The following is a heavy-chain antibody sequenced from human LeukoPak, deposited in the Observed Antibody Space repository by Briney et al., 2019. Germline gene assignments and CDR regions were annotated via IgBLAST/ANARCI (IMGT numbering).Heavy chain of an antibody. D-gene: IGHD6-19*01. Sequence: PSETLSLTCAVYGGSFCGYYWSWIRQPPGKGLEWIGEINHSGTTNYNPSLKSRVTISVDTSKNQFSLKLSSVTAADTAVYYCAGTRYSSGWYYWGQGTLVTVSS. CDR2: INHSGTT. CDR1: GGSFCGYY. J-gene: IGHJ4*02. CDR3: AGTRYSSGWYY. V-gene: IGHV4-34*01.